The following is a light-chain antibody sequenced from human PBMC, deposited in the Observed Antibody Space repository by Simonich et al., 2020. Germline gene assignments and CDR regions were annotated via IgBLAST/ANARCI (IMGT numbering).Light chain of an antibody. J-gene: IGKJ5*01. Sequence: DIVMTQSPDSLAVSLGERATINCKSSQSVLYSSNNKNYLAWYQQKQGQSPKLLIYWASTRESGVPDRFSGSGSGTDFTLTISSLQAEDVAVYYCQQYYSTPITFGQGTRLEIK. CDR1: QSVLYSSNNKNY. CDR2: WAS. V-gene: IGKV4-1*01. CDR3: QQYYSTPIT.